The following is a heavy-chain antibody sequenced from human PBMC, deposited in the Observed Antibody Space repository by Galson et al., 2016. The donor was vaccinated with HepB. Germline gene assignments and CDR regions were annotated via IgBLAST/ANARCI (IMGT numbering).Heavy chain of an antibody. CDR1: GFTVSSNY. CDR3: ARESRMVRGVITYFFDY. Sequence: SLRLSYAASGFTVSSNYMSWVRQAPGKGLEWVSVIYSGGSTYYADSVKGRFTISRDNSKNTLSLQMNSLRAEDTAVYYCARESRMVRGVITYFFDYWGQGTLVTVSS. D-gene: IGHD3-10*01. J-gene: IGHJ4*02. CDR2: IYSGGST. V-gene: IGHV3-53*01.